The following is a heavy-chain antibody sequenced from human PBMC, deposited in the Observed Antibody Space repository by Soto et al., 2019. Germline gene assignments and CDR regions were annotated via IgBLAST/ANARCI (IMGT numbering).Heavy chain of an antibody. CDR2: IKQDGSEK. CDR1: GFTFSSYW. J-gene: IGHJ6*02. D-gene: IGHD3-22*01. Sequence: HPGGSLRLSCAASGFTFSSYWMSWVRQAPGKGLEWVANIKQDGSEKYYVDSVKGQFTISRDNAKNSLYLQMNSLRAEDTAVYYCARFYYDSSGYLPSPYYYYYGMDVWGQGTTVTVSS. V-gene: IGHV3-7*04. CDR3: ARFYYDSSGYLPSPYYYYYGMDV.